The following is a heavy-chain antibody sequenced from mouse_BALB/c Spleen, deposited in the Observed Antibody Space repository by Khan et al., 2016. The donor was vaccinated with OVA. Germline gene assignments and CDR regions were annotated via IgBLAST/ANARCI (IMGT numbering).Heavy chain of an antibody. D-gene: IGHD2-10*01. CDR3: TRPSYYGNPGFTY. CDR2: ISSTGSYT. V-gene: IGHV5-9*02. J-gene: IGHJ3*01. CDR1: GFAFNSYD. Sequence: EVQLQESGGGLVKPGGSLKLSCEVSGFAFNSYDMSWVRQTPEKRLEWVATISSTGSYTYYPDSVKGRFTISSDTARNNLYLQMSSLRSEDTALYYCTRPSYYGNPGFTYWGQGTLVTVSA.